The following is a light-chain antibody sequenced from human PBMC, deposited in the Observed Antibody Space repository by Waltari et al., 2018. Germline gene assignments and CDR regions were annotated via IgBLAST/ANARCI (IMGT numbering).Light chain of an antibody. Sequence: QSVLTQTPPVSEAPRQRVTIPCSGRRSNRGDKAVNWYQQVPGKAPNLLVFADDLRPSGVSDRFSGSKSGTSASLAISGLRSEDEGVYFCAAWDDSLKGVLFGGGTKLTVL. CDR3: AAWDDSLKGVL. V-gene: IGLV1-36*01. CDR2: ADD. J-gene: IGLJ2*01. CDR1: RSNRGDKA.